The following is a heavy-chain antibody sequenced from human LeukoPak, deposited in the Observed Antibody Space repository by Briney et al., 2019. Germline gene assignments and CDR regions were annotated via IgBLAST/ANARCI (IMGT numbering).Heavy chain of an antibody. V-gene: IGHV3-33*01. D-gene: IGHD3-22*01. CDR3: XXEDGYFLY. CDR2: IWYDGSNK. Sequence: GGSLRLSCAASGFTFSSYGMHWVRQAPGKGLEWVAVIWYDGSNKYYADSVKGRFTISRDNSKNTLYLQMNSLRAEDTAVYYXXXEDGYFLYWGQGTLVTVSS. J-gene: IGHJ4*02. CDR1: GFTFSSYG.